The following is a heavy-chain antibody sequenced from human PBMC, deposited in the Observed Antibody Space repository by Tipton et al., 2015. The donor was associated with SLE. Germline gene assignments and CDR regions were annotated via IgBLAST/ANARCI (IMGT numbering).Heavy chain of an antibody. J-gene: IGHJ4*02. CDR2: IWYDGSNK. D-gene: IGHD3-16*01. Sequence: SLRLSCAASGFTFSSYGMHWVRQAPGKGLEWVAVIWYDGSNKYYADSVKGRFTISRDNSKNTLYLQMNSLRAEDTAVYYCAKSAGYWGAPFDCWSQGTLVTVAS. CDR3: AKSAGYWGAPFDC. V-gene: IGHV3-33*06. CDR1: GFTFSSYG.